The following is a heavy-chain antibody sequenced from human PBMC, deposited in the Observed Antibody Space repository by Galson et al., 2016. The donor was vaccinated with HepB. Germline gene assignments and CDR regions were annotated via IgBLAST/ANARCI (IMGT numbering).Heavy chain of an antibody. CDR2: LYYSGST. Sequence: TLSLTCTVSGASVTSGSYYWSWIRQPPGKGLEWIGYLYYSGSTNYNPSLKSRVTISSDTSKNQFFLKLSSVTAADTAVYYCATEGTVTAYFDYWGQGALVTVSS. D-gene: IGHD2-21*02. CDR1: GASVTSGSYY. CDR3: ATEGTVTAYFDY. J-gene: IGHJ4*02. V-gene: IGHV4-61*01.